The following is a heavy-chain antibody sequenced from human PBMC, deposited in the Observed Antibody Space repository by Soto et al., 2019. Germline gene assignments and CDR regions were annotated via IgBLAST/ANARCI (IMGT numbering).Heavy chain of an antibody. D-gene: IGHD3-10*01. CDR3: AHRGAYYSGSDLSWLDP. CDR2: IYWDEDR. J-gene: IGHJ5*02. CDR1: GFSLTATAVG. Sequence: HITLNESGPTLVTPTQTLTLTGTFSGFSLTATAVGVGLFRQSPGKSLEWLAIIYWDEDRHYRPSLESRLTISKNRPQNQAVRTLTNLESSDTATYYWAHRGAYYSGSDLSWLDPWGQGVLVTVS. V-gene: IGHV2-5*02.